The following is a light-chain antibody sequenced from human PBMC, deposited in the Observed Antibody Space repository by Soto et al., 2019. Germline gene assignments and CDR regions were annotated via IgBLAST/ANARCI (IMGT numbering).Light chain of an antibody. Sequence: EIVLTQSPGTLSLSPGERATLSCRTSQTVSSTYLAWYQQKRGQAPRLLIYGTSNRASGIPDRWSGSGSGTDFTLTISRLEPEDFAVYHCQLYGSSPLYTFAQGTELEIK. CDR2: GTS. CDR1: QTVSSTY. CDR3: QLYGSSPLYT. J-gene: IGKJ2*01. V-gene: IGKV3-20*01.